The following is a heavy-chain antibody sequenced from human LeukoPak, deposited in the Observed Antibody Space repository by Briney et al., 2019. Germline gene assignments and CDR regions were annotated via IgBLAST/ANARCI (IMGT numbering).Heavy chain of an antibody. V-gene: IGHV3-30*14. Sequence: GRSLRLSCAASGFTFSSYAMHWVRQAPGKGLEWVAVISYDGSNKYYADSVKGRFTISRDTSKNTLYLQMDSLRAEDTAMYYCVRGGGAYCGTDCHRNFDYWGQGTLVTVSS. CDR1: GFTFSSYA. J-gene: IGHJ4*02. CDR3: VRGGGAYCGTDCHRNFDY. D-gene: IGHD2-21*02. CDR2: ISYDGSNK.